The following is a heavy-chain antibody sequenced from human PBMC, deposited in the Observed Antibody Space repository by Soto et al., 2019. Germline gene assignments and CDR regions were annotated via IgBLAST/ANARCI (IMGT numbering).Heavy chain of an antibody. CDR3: ARPILRYIYYYGMDV. CDR2: IIPIFGTA. D-gene: IGHD3-9*01. Sequence: ASVKVSCKASGGTFSSYAISWVRQAPGQGLEWMGGIIPIFGTANYAQKFQGRVTITADESTSTAYMELSSLRSEDTAVYYCARPILRYIYYYGMDVWGQGTTVTVSS. J-gene: IGHJ6*02. CDR1: GGTFSSYA. V-gene: IGHV1-69*13.